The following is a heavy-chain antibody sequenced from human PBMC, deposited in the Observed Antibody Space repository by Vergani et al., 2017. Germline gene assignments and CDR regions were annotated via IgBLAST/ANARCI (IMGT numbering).Heavy chain of an antibody. CDR2: ISSSSSYI. J-gene: IGHJ6*03. V-gene: IGHV3-21*01. Sequence: LVKSGGSLRLSCAASGFTFSSYSMNWVRQAPGKGLEWVSSISSSSSYIYYADSVKGRFTISRDNAKNSLYLQMNSLRAEDTAVYYCARDGRGYCSSTSCYEYYYYYMDVWGKGTTVTVSS. D-gene: IGHD2-2*01. CDR3: ARDGRGYCSSTSCYEYYYYYMDV. CDR1: GFTFSSYS.